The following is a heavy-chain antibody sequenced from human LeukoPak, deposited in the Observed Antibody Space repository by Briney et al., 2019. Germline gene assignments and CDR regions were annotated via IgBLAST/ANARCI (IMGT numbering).Heavy chain of an antibody. V-gene: IGHV3-74*01. CDR3: ARIVLTAPYGMDV. D-gene: IGHD2/OR15-2a*01. CDR1: GFTFSSYW. J-gene: IGHJ6*02. Sequence: GGSLRLSCAVSGFTFSSYWMHWVRQAPGKGLVWVSRINSDGSSTNYADSVKGRFTISRDNAKNTLYLQMNSPRAEDTAVYYCARIVLTAPYGMDVWGQGTTVTVSS. CDR2: INSDGSST.